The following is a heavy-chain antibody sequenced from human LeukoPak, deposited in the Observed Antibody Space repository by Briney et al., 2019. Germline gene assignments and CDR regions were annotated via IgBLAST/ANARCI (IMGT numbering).Heavy chain of an antibody. CDR2: ISSSGSTI. J-gene: IGHJ6*02. Sequence: GGSLRLSCAASGFTFSDYYMSWIRQAPGKGLEWVSYISSSGSTIYYADSVKGRFTISRDNAKNSLYLQMNSLRAEDTAVYYCAIFGACGMRPVPYYYYGMDVWGQGTTVTVSS. CDR1: GFTFSDYY. CDR3: AIFGACGMRPVPYYYYGMDV. D-gene: IGHD3-3*01. V-gene: IGHV3-11*01.